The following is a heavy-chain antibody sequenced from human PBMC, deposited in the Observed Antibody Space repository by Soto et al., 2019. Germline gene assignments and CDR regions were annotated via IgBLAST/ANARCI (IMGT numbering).Heavy chain of an antibody. J-gene: IGHJ4*02. CDR1: GFTFYNYA. D-gene: IGHD2-2*01. CDR2: ITGSGSDT. CDR3: AKLGSSSWSPHYYFDY. V-gene: IGHV3-23*01. Sequence: GGSLRLSCAASGFTFYNYAMGWVRQAPGXGLEWVSAITGSGSDTYYVDSVKGRFSISRDNSEYTLYLQMNSLRAEDTAIYYCAKLGSSSWSPHYYFDYWGQGTLVTVSS.